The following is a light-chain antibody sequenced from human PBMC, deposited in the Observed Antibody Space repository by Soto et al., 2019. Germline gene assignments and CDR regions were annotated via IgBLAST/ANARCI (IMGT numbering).Light chain of an antibody. Sequence: QLVLTQPPSASGTPGQRVTISCSGSSSNIGSNTVNWYQQVPGTAPKLLIHSNNQRPSGVPDRFSGSKSGTSASLAISGLQSEDEADYYCATLDDSLNGGVFGGGTKLTVL. CDR1: SSNIGSNT. CDR3: ATLDDSLNGGV. V-gene: IGLV1-44*01. CDR2: SNN. J-gene: IGLJ3*02.